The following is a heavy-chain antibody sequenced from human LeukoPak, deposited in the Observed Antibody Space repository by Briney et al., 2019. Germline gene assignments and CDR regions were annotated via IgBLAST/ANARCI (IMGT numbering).Heavy chain of an antibody. CDR3: ARVEWELRVNDY. V-gene: IGHV3-21*01. CDR1: GFVFGSYG. Sequence: PGGSLRLSCAASGFVFGSYGMSWGRQAPGKGLEWVSAISVSSGATYYADSVRGRFTISRDNAKNSLYLQMNSLRAEDTAVYYCARVEWELRVNDYWGQGTLVTVSS. D-gene: IGHD1-26*01. J-gene: IGHJ4*02. CDR2: ISVSSGAT.